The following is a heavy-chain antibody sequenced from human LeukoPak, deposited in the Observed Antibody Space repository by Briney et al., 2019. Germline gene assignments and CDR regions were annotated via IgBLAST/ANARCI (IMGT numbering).Heavy chain of an antibody. J-gene: IGHJ3*02. CDR2: ISSSGSYI. D-gene: IGHD5-18*01. CDR3: ARDGAMAGAFDI. CDR1: GFTFSSYS. V-gene: IGHV3-21*01. Sequence: GGSLRLSCAASGFTFSSYSMNWVRQAPGKGLEWVSSISSSGSYIYYADSVKGRFTISRDNAKNSLYLQMNSLRAEDTAVYYCARDGAMAGAFDIWGQGTMVTVSS.